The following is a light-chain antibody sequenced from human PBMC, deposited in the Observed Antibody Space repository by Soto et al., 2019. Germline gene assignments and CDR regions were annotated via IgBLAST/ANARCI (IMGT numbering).Light chain of an antibody. CDR1: SSDVGIYNY. CDR3: TSFTTSSIWV. V-gene: IGLV2-14*01. J-gene: IGLJ3*02. CDR2: EVY. Sequence: QSALTQPASVSGSPGQSITISCTGTSSDVGIYNYVSWYQQHPGKAHKLIICEVYNRPSGVSNRFSGSKSGNTASLTISGLRPEDEADYYCTSFTTSSIWVFGGGTKLTVL.